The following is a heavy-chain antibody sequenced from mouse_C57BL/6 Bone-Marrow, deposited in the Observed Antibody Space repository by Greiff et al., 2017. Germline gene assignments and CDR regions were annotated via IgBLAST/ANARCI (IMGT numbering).Heavy chain of an antibody. D-gene: IGHD3-3*01. J-gene: IGHJ2*01. CDR3: TTEGFFDY. V-gene: IGHV14-4*01. CDR1: GFNIKDDY. Sequence: EVKLVESGAELVRPGASVKLSCTASGFNIKDDYMHWVKQRPEQGLEWIGWIDPENGDTEYASKFQGKATITADTSSNTPYLQLSSLTSEDTAFYYCTTEGFFDYWGQGTTLTVSS. CDR2: IDPENGDT.